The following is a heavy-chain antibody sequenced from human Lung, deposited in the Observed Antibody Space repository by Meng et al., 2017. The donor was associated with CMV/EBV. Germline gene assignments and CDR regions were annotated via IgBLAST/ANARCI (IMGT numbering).Heavy chain of an antibody. D-gene: IGHD2-2*01. J-gene: IGHJ3*02. CDR2: IRYDGSNK. CDR3: AKDRVVVVPAVDAFDI. CDR1: GFTFSSYG. Sequence: GGSLRLXCTASGFTFSSYGMHWVRQAPGKGLEWVAFIRYDGSNKYYADSVKGRFTISRDNSKNTLYLQMNSLRAEDMAVYYCAKDRVVVVPAVDAFDIWGPGKXVT. V-gene: IGHV3-30*02.